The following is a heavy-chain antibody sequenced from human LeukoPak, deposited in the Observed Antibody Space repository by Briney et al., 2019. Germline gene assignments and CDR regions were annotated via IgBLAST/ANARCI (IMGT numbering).Heavy chain of an antibody. J-gene: IGHJ4*02. D-gene: IGHD3/OR15-3a*01. CDR2: INLDGSET. CDR1: GFNFGGYW. CDR3: ARLDLRSIEY. Sequence: GGSLRLSCVGSGFNFGGYWMGWVRQAPGRGLDCVANINLDGSETYYVDSVKGRFTISRDNAKNSLFLQMSSLRADDTSVYDCARLDLRSIEYWGPGSLVTVSS. V-gene: IGHV3-7*05.